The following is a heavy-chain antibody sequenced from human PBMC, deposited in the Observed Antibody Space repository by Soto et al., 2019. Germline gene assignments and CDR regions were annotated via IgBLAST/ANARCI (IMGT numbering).Heavy chain of an antibody. CDR1: GASISYGGFS. V-gene: IGHV4-30-2*06. CDR3: ARGGGYDSFDY. J-gene: IGHJ4*02. Sequence: SETLSLTCTVSGASISYGGFSWSWTRQSPGKGLEWIGYISHLESTYFHPSFKSRLTMSIDRTRNQFSLKLSSVTAADMAVYYCARGGGYDSFDYWGQGVLVTVSS. D-gene: IGHD5-12*01. CDR2: ISHLEST.